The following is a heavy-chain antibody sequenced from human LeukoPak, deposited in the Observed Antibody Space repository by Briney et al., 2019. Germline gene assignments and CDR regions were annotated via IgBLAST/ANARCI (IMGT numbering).Heavy chain of an antibody. CDR3: AATNYYDSSGYYSDAFDI. Sequence: ASVKVSCKASGFTFTSSAMQWVRQARGQRLEWIGWIVVGSGNTNHAQKFQERVTITRDMSTSTAYMELSSLRSEDTAVYYCAATNYYDSSGYYSDAFDIWGQGTMVTVSS. J-gene: IGHJ3*02. CDR2: IVVGSGNT. V-gene: IGHV1-58*02. D-gene: IGHD3-22*01. CDR1: GFTFTSSA.